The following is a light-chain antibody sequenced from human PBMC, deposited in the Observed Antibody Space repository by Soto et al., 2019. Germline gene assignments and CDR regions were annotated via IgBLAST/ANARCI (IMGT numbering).Light chain of an antibody. J-gene: IGKJ4*01. CDR3: QQYDILLT. CDR1: QDITNF. Sequence: DIQMTQSPSSLSASVGDRVTITCQASQDITNFLHWYQQKPGKAPKLLIYDASNLEAGVPSRFSGSGSGTDFTFTISNLQPEDFATYYCQQYDILLTFGGGTKVEIK. V-gene: IGKV1-33*01. CDR2: DAS.